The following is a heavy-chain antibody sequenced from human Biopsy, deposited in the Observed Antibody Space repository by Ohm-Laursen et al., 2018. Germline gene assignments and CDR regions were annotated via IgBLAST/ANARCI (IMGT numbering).Heavy chain of an antibody. V-gene: IGHV3-23*01. CDR2: ISGSAGST. CDR1: DFTFSGYA. CDR3: AKINPSSIYYYYGMDV. J-gene: IGHJ6*02. Sequence: SLRLSCTAPDFTFSGYAMSWVRQAPGKGLEWVSAISGSAGSTNYADSVKGRFTISRDNSKNTLYLQLNSLRAEDTALYYCAKINPSSIYYYYGMDVWGQGTTVTVSS.